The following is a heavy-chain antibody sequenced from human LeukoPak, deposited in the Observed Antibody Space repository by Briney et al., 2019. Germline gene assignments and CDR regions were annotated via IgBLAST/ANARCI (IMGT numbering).Heavy chain of an antibody. CDR2: ISWNSGSI. Sequence: GRSLRLSCAASGFTFDDYAMHWVRQAPGKGLEWVSGISWNSGSIGYADSVKGRFTISRDNAKNTLYLQMNSLRAEDTAVYYCARGPSAGGYDYVWGSYRYTGQDYWGQGTLVTVSS. CDR1: GFTFDDYA. J-gene: IGHJ4*02. V-gene: IGHV3-9*01. D-gene: IGHD3-16*02. CDR3: ARGPSAGGYDYVWGSYRYTGQDY.